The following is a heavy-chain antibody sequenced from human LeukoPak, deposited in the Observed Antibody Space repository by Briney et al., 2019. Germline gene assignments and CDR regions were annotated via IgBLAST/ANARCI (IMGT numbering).Heavy chain of an antibody. Sequence: GVSLRLSCAASGFTVSSYHMNWDRQAPGKGLEWVSVIYSGGSTYYADSVKGRFTISRHNSKNTLYLQMNSLRAEDTAVYYCARDQSSGGVDYWGQGTLVTVSS. CDR2: IYSGGST. V-gene: IGHV3-53*04. CDR3: ARDQSSGGVDY. CDR1: GFTVSSYH. D-gene: IGHD3-10*01. J-gene: IGHJ4*02.